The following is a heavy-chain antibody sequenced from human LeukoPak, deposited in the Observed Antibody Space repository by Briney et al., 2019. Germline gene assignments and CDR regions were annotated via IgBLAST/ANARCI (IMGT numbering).Heavy chain of an antibody. J-gene: IGHJ4*02. Sequence: GGPLRLSCAASGFTFNNYAMIWGGQAPGKGLHWCSTISTAGAGTYYAGSVKVRFTISRDNSKNTLYLQMNSLRAEDTAVYYCAKRGGSGSYYPFDYWGQGTLVTVSS. D-gene: IGHD3-10*01. CDR3: AKRGGSGSYYPFDY. V-gene: IGHV3-23*01. CDR1: GFTFNNYA. CDR2: ISTAGAGT.